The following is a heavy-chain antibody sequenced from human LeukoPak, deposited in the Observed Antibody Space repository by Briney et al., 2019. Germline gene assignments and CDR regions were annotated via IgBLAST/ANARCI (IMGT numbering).Heavy chain of an antibody. CDR3: ARIRCSGGSCYKSPFDY. V-gene: IGHV1-46*01. CDR2: INPSGGST. CDR1: GYTFTSYY. Sequence: ASVMVSCKASGYTFTSYYMHWVRQAPGPGLEWMGIINPSGGSTSYAQKFQGRVTMTRDTSTSTVYMELSSLRSEDTAVYYCARIRCSGGSCYKSPFDYWGQGTLVTVSS. D-gene: IGHD2-15*01. J-gene: IGHJ4*02.